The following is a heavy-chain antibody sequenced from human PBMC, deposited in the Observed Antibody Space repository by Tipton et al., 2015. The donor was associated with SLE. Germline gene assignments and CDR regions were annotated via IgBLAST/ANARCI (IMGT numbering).Heavy chain of an antibody. Sequence: LRLSCTVSGASISSYSWSWIRQPPGKGLEWIGYIYYSGSTNYNPSLKSRVTISVDTSTNQFSLKLSSVTAADTAVYYCARGDTGDDYFDNWGQGTLVTVSS. D-gene: IGHD7-27*01. CDR2: IYYSGST. V-gene: IGHV4-59*01. CDR3: ARGDTGDDYFDN. J-gene: IGHJ4*02. CDR1: GASISSYS.